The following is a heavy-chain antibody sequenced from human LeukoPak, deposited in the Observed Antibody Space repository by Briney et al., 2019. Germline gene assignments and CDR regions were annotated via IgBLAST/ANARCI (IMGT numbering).Heavy chain of an antibody. J-gene: IGHJ3*02. CDR1: GFSINNYW. V-gene: IGHV3-74*01. Sequence: PGGSLRLSCVASGFSINNYWMHWVRQAPGKGLMWVSRISSDATTTNYADSVKGRFTVSRDNAKNMVYLQMNSLRAEDTAVYYCARDRYCSGGSCYSVSDDAFDIWGQGTMVTVSS. D-gene: IGHD2-15*01. CDR2: ISSDATTT. CDR3: ARDRYCSGGSCYSVSDDAFDI.